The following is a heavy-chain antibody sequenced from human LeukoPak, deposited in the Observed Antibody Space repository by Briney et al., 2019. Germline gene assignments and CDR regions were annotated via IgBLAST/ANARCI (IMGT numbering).Heavy chain of an antibody. CDR2: MYHNFGAA. CDR1: VCTFSSYA. J-gene: IGHJ6*03. D-gene: IGHD1-1*01. V-gene: IGHV1-69*06. Sequence: SSVTVSLKSSVCTFSSYAISWVRLAPGQGLDWVGVMYHNFGAANYSQKFQDRLMITADKSSNTHYMELISLIAEEAAVYYCASRRSTIILYYYYYYMDFWGKGTTVTVSS. CDR3: ASRRSTIILYYYYYYMDF.